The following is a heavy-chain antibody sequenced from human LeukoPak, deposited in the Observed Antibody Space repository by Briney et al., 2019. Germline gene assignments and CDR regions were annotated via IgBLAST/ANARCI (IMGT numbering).Heavy chain of an antibody. CDR1: GGTFSSYA. CDR2: ISAYNGNT. J-gene: IGHJ4*02. V-gene: IGHV1-18*01. Sequence: GASVKVSCKASGGTFSSYAISWVRQAPGQGLEWLGWISAYNGNTNYAQKIHGRVTMTTDTSTSTTYMDLRSLKSDDTAVYYCVRVVTGSYYTDYWGQGTLVTVSS. CDR3: VRVVTGSYYTDY. D-gene: IGHD1-26*01.